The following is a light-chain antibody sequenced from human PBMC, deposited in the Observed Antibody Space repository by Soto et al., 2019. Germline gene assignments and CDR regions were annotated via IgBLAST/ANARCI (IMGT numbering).Light chain of an antibody. CDR1: QDISNY. CDR2: AAS. Sequence: DIQMTQSPSSLSASVGDRITITCQASQDISNYLAWYQQKPGKVPKLLIYAASTLQLGVPSRFSGSGSGTDFTLTISSLQPEDVATYYCQKYNGALRTFGQGTKVEIK. V-gene: IGKV1-27*01. J-gene: IGKJ1*01. CDR3: QKYNGALRT.